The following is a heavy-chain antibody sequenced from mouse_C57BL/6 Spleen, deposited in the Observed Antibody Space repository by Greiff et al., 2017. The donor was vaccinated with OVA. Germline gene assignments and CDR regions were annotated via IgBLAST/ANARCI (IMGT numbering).Heavy chain of an antibody. CDR2: IYPGSGNT. Sequence: QVQLQQSGPELVKPGASVKISCKASGYSFTSYYIHWVKQRPGQGLEWIGWIYPGSGNTKYNEKFKGKATLTADTSSSTAYMQLSSLTSEDSAVYYCARGELGLFAYWGQGTLVTVSA. CDR3: ARGELGLFAY. D-gene: IGHD4-1*01. J-gene: IGHJ3*01. CDR1: GYSFTSYY. V-gene: IGHV1-66*01.